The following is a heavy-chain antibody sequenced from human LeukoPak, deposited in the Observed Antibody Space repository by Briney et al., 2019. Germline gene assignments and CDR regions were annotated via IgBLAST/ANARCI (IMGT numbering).Heavy chain of an antibody. CDR1: GGSFSGYY. CDR2: IDHSGNT. Sequence: SETLSLTCAVHGGSFSGYYWIWIRQPPGKGLEWIGEIDHSGNTQYYPSLKSRVTISIDTSKNQFSLYLTSVTAADTAMYYCARHSLGSRGVDYWGQETLVTVSS. J-gene: IGHJ4*02. D-gene: IGHD2-21*01. CDR3: ARHSLGSRGVDY. V-gene: IGHV4-34*01.